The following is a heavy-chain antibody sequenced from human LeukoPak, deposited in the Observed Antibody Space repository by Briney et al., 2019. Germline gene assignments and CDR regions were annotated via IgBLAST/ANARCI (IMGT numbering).Heavy chain of an antibody. D-gene: IGHD4-17*01. CDR2: VYYSGST. V-gene: IGHV4-39*07. CDR1: GGSISSSNYF. CDR3: ASGTTVTTSPRFDY. J-gene: IGHJ4*02. Sequence: SETLSLTCTVSGGSISSSNYFWGWIRQPPGKGLEWIGSVYYSGSTYYNPSLKSRVTILVATSKNQFSLRLTSLTAADTAVYYCASGTTVTTSPRFDYWGQGTLVTVSS.